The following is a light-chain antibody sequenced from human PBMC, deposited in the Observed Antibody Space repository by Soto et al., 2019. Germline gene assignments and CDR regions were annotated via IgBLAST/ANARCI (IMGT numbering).Light chain of an antibody. V-gene: IGKV1-39*01. CDR3: HQTYSAPWT. Sequence: DIQMTHSPSSLSASVGYRVTITCRASQSISSYLNWYQQKPGKPPKLLIYAASSLQSGVPSRFSGSGSGPDYTLTISSLQPEDFATYYCHQTYSAPWTFGQGTKVDIK. CDR2: AAS. J-gene: IGKJ1*01. CDR1: QSISSY.